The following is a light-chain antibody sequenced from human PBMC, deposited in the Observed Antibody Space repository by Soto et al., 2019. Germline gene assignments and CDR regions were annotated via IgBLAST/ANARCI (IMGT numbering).Light chain of an antibody. CDR3: QQYDTSPPMYT. CDR1: QSVDSTY. CDR2: ATS. J-gene: IGKJ2*01. Sequence: EIVFTQSPGTLSLSPGERATHSCRASQSVDSTYLAWYQQKPDQSPRLLIYATSTRAAGIPDRFSGSGSGTDFTLTISRLEPDDVAVYYCQQYDTSPPMYTFGQGTKVDIK. V-gene: IGKV3-20*01.